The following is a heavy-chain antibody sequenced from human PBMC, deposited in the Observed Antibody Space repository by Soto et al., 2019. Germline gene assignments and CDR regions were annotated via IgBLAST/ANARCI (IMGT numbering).Heavy chain of an antibody. V-gene: IGHV1-18*01. D-gene: IGHD5-12*01. CDR1: GYTFTSYA. Sequence: ASVKVSCKASGYTFTSYAMHWVRQAPGQRLEWMGWINAHNGNTKYEQKLQGRVTMTTDTSTSTAYMELRSLRSDDTAVYYCARDLGGFPDYWGQGTLVTVSS. J-gene: IGHJ4*02. CDR2: INAHNGNT. CDR3: ARDLGGFPDY.